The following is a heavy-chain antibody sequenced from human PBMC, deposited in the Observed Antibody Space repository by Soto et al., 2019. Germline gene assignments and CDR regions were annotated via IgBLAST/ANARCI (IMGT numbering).Heavy chain of an antibody. Sequence: GGSLRLSCAASGFTFSSYSMKWVRQAPGKGLEWVSSISSSGSYIDYADSVKGRFTISRDNAKNSLYLEMNSLRAEDTAVYYCAREEHGSGSYPVYYYYYGMDVWGQGTTVTVSS. CDR1: GFTFSSYS. D-gene: IGHD3-10*01. CDR3: AREEHGSGSYPVYYYYYGMDV. V-gene: IGHV3-21*01. CDR2: ISSSGSYI. J-gene: IGHJ6*02.